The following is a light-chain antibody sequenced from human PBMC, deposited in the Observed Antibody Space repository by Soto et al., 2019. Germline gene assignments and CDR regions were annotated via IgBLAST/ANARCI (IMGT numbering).Light chain of an antibody. CDR2: GAS. CDR1: QSVSSNF. J-gene: IGKJ1*01. Sequence: EIVLTQSPGTLSLSPGERATLSCRASQSVSSNFLAWYQQIPGQAPRLLIYGASSRATGIPDRFSGSGSGTDFTLTISRLEPEDFAVYYCQRYGSLPWTFGQGTKVEIK. V-gene: IGKV3-20*01. CDR3: QRYGSLPWT.